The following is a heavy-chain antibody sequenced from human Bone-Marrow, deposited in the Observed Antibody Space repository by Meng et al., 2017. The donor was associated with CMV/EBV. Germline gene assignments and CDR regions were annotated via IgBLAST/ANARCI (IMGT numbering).Heavy chain of an antibody. D-gene: IGHD2-2*01. CDR1: GYTFTSYY. V-gene: IGHV1-46*01. J-gene: IGHJ6*02. CDR3: ARDLPGVVVPAAPLTYYYGMDV. CDR2: INPSGGST. Sequence: ASVKVSCKASGYTFTSYYMHWVRQAPGQGLEWMGIINPSGGSTSYAQKFQGGVTMTRDTSTSTVYMELSSLRSEDTAVYYCARDLPGVVVPAAPLTYYYGMDVWGQGTTVTVSS.